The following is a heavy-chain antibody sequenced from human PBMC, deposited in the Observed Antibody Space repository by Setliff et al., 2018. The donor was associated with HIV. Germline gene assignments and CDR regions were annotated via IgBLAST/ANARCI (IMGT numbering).Heavy chain of an antibody. CDR2: INHSGST. Sequence: SETLSLTCAVYVGSFSGFYWSWIRQPPGKGLEWIGEINHSGSTNYNPSLKSRVTISVDTSKNQFSLKLSFVTAADTAVYYCARGWFGGYYFDYWGQGTLVTVSS. D-gene: IGHD3-10*01. CDR3: ARGWFGGYYFDY. V-gene: IGHV4-34*01. CDR1: VGSFSGFY. J-gene: IGHJ4*02.